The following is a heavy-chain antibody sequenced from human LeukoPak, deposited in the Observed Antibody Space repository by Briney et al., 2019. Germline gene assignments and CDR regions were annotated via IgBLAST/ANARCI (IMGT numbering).Heavy chain of an antibody. V-gene: IGHV3-64*01. Sequence: PGGSPRLSCVASGFTFNIYAMHWVRQAPGKGLEYVSAISDEGQSTYYASPVKGRFTISRDNSKNTLYLQMASLRVEDTAVYFCARVDSTGWDDAFDYWGQGTLVTVSS. CDR3: ARVDSTGWDDAFDY. CDR1: GFTFNIYA. CDR2: ISDEGQST. J-gene: IGHJ4*02. D-gene: IGHD6-19*01.